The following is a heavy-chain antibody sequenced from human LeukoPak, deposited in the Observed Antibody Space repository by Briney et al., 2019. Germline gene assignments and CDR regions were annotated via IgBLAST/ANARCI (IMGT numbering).Heavy chain of an antibody. CDR2: IKSKTDGGTT. CDR1: GFTFSNAW. V-gene: IGHV3-15*01. D-gene: IGHD2-15*01. CDR3: TTGHCSGGSCHY. Sequence: GGSLRLSCAASGFTFSNAWMSWVRQAPGKGLEWVGRIKSKTDGGTTDYAAPVKGRFTISRDDSKNTLYLQMNSLNTEDTAVYYCTTGHCSGGSCHYWGQGTLVTVSS. J-gene: IGHJ4*02.